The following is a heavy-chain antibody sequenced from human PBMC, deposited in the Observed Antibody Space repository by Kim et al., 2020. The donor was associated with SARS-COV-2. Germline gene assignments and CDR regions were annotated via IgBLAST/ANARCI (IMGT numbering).Heavy chain of an antibody. D-gene: IGHD4-17*01. J-gene: IGHJ4*02. CDR2: GGST. CDR3: AKGDYGDY. V-gene: IGHV3-23*01. Sequence: GGSTCYTDSLKGRFTSSRDKSNNTMYLQMNGVRAEDTAVYDCAKGDYGDYWGRGTLVTVFS.